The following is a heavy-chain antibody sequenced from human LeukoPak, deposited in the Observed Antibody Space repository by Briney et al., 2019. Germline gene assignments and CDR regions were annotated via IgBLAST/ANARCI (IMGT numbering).Heavy chain of an antibody. V-gene: IGHV4-34*01. CDR3: ARVTAYYGSGSYYATFDY. CDR2: INHSGST. D-gene: IGHD3-10*01. CDR1: GGSFSGYY. J-gene: IGHJ4*02. Sequence: SETLSLTCAVYGGSFSGYYWSWIRQPPGKGLEWIGEINHSGSTNYNPSLKSRVTISVDTSKNQFSLKLSSVTAADTTVYYCARVTAYYGSGSYYATFDYWGQGTLVTVSS.